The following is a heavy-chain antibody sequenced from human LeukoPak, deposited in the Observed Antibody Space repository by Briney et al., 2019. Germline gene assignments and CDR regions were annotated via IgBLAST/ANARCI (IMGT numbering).Heavy chain of an antibody. CDR1: GYSISSGYF. J-gene: IGHJ5*02. D-gene: IGHD6-19*01. CDR2: IHHSERT. Sequence: PSETLSLTCSVSGYSISSGYFWAWIRQPPGKGLEWIGSIHHSERTYYNPSLGSRVTISVDTSKNQFPLKLSSVTATDTGEYFCARDMEGSGWYWFDLWGQGTLVTVSS. V-gene: IGHV4-38-2*02. CDR3: ARDMEGSGWYWFDL.